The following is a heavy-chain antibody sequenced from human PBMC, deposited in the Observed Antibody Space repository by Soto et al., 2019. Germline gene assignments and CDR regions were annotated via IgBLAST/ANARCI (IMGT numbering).Heavy chain of an antibody. Sequence: VSVKVPCKASGYTFTSYYMHLVRQAPGQGLELMGIINPSGGSTSYAQKFQGRVTMTRDTSTSTVYMELSSLRSEDTAVYYCARDGAVWVVTATFDYWGQGTLVNVSS. V-gene: IGHV1-46*01. D-gene: IGHD2-21*02. CDR1: GYTFTSYY. J-gene: IGHJ4*02. CDR2: INPSGGST. CDR3: ARDGAVWVVTATFDY.